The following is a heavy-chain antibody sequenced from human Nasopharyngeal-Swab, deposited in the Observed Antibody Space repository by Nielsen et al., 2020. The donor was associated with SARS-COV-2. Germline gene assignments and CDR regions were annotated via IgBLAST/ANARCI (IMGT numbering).Heavy chain of an antibody. V-gene: IGHV4-34*13. CDR2: INHSGST. D-gene: IGHD2-21*01. J-gene: IGHJ3*02. Sequence: WIRQPPGKGLEWIGEINHSGSTNYNPSLKSRVTISVDTSKNQFSLKLSSVTAADTAVYYCARVVECGGDCYIPNDAFDIWGQGTMVTVSS. CDR3: ARVVECGGDCYIPNDAFDI.